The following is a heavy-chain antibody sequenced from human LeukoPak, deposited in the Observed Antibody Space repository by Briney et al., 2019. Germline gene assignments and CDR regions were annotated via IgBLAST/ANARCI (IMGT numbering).Heavy chain of an antibody. D-gene: IGHD1-7*01. V-gene: IGHV3-30*03. CDR2: ISYDGSNK. CDR1: GFTFSSYG. CDR3: ARDGGITGTTNYYYYMDV. Sequence: GRSLRLSCAASGFTFSSYGMHWVRQAPGKGLEWVAVISYDGSNKYYADSVKGRFTISRDNSKNTLYLQMNSLRAEDTAVYYCARDGGITGTTNYYYYMDVWGKGTTVTVSS. J-gene: IGHJ6*03.